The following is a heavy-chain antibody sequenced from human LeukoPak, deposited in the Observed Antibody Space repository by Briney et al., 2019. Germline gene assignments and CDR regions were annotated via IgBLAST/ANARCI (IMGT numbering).Heavy chain of an antibody. V-gene: IGHV3-48*02. J-gene: IGHJ4*02. CDR1: GFTFSEYS. CDR2: IDCYGDTI. CDR3: SRRFDC. Sequence: GGSLRLSFAASGFTFSEYSMNLVRQAPGRGLEWVSYIDCYGDTIYYADSVKGRFTISRDNAKNSLDLQMNSLRDEDTAVYYCSRRFDCWGQGTLVTVS.